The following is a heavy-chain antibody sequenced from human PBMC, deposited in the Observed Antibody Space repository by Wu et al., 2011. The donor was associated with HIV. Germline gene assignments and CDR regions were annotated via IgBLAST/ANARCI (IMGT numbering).Heavy chain of an antibody. Sequence: QVLLVQSGAEVKKPGVLGEGLLQGFWRLLDQYAFSWVRQAPGQGLEWMGGIIPNSGTTNYARKFQGRFTVTADTSTTTVHMELRSLRSEDTAVYYCARSGEAAEYYYYYMNVWGKGTTVTISS. CDR1: RLLDQYA. CDR2: IIPNSGTT. J-gene: IGHJ6*03. D-gene: IGHD2-15*01. CDR3: ARSGEAAEYYYYYMNV. V-gene: IGHV1-69*14.